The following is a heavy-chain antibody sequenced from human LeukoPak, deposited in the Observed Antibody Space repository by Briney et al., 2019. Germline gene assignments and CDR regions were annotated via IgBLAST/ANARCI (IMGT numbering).Heavy chain of an antibody. J-gene: IGHJ4*02. CDR2: IYYSGST. D-gene: IGHD4-17*01. CDR3: ARDAGFGDYDY. V-gene: IGHV4-39*02. CDR1: GGSISSSSYY. Sequence: SETLSLTCTVSGGSISSSSYYWGWIRQPPGKGLEWIGSIYYSGSTYYNPSLKSRVTISVDTSKNQFSLKLSSVTAADTAVYYCARDAGFGDYDYWGQGTLVTVSS.